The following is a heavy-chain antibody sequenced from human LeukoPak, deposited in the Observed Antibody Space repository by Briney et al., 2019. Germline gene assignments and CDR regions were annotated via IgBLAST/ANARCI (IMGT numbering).Heavy chain of an antibody. J-gene: IGHJ4*02. CDR2: IYYSGYT. D-gene: IGHD6-19*01. CDR1: GGSISSYY. CDR3: ARHIAVAGFDY. V-gene: IGHV4-59*08. Sequence: PSETLSLTCTVSGGSISSYYWSWIRQPPGKGLEYIGYIYYSGYTNYNPSLKSRVTISVDTSKNQFSLKLSSVTAADTAVYYCARHIAVAGFDYWGQGTLVTVSS.